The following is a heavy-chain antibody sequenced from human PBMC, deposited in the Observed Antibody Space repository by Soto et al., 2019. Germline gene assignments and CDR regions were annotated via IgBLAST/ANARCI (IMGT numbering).Heavy chain of an antibody. D-gene: IGHD5-18*01. Sequence: SETLSLTCTVSGGSIRSGGYYWSWVRQNPRRGLEWIGNIYYSGNTYYNPSLKGRLTISVDTSKNQFSLNLSSVTAADTAVYYCARDRLMATAGTARHYFGLDVWGQGTTVTVSS. CDR3: ARDRLMATAGTARHYFGLDV. V-gene: IGHV4-31*03. CDR1: GGSIRSGGYY. CDR2: IYYSGNT. J-gene: IGHJ6*02.